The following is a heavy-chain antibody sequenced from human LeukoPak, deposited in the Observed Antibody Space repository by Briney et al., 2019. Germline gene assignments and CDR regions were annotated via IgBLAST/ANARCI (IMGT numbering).Heavy chain of an antibody. V-gene: IGHV1-8*01. CDR3: ARAPERVRGVIISYYYYYYMDV. Sequence: ASVKVSCKAAGYTFTSYDINWVRQATGQGLEWMGWMNPNSGNTGYAQKFQGRVAMTRNTSIGTAYMELSSLRSEDTAVYHCARAPERVRGVIISYYYYYYMDVWGKGTTVTVSS. J-gene: IGHJ6*03. CDR1: GYTFTSYD. CDR2: MNPNSGNT. D-gene: IGHD3-10*01.